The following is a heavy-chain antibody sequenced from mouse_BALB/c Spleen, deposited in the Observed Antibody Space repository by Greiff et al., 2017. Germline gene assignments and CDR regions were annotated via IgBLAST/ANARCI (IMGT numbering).Heavy chain of an antibody. CDR1: GYTFTDYE. CDR3: TSGYYVFDY. D-gene: IGHD2-3*01. V-gene: IGHV1-15*01. Sequence: VQLQQSGAELVRPGASVTLSCKASGYTFTDYEMHWVKQTPVHGLEWIGAIDPETGGTAYNQKFKGKATLTADKSSSTAYMELRSLTSEDSAVYYCTSGYYVFDYWGQGTTLTVSS. J-gene: IGHJ2*01. CDR2: IDPETGGT.